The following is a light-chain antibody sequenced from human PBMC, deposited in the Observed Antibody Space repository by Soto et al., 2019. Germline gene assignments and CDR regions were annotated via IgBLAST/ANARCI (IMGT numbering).Light chain of an antibody. CDR1: SSDVGGYDY. Sequence: QSALTQRPSASGSPGQSVAISCTGTSSDVGGYDYVSWYQQHPGKAPKLMIYDVTKRPSGVPDRFSGSKSGNTASLTVSGLQAEDEADYYCSSYAGTHIVFGTGTKVTVL. V-gene: IGLV2-8*01. CDR2: DVT. CDR3: SSYAGTHIV. J-gene: IGLJ1*01.